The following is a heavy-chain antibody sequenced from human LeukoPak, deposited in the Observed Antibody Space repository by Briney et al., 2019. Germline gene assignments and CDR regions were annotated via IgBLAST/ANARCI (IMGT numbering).Heavy chain of an antibody. CDR2: IYTSGST. CDR1: GGSISSGSYY. CDR3: ARLPIVVVPSTSFDI. D-gene: IGHD2-2*01. V-gene: IGHV4-61*02. Sequence: SETLSLTCTVSGGSISSGSYYWSWIRQPAGKGLEWIGRIYTSGSTNYNPSLKSRVTISVDMSKNQFSLKLSSVTAADTAVYYCARLPIVVVPSTSFDIWGQGTMVTVSS. J-gene: IGHJ3*02.